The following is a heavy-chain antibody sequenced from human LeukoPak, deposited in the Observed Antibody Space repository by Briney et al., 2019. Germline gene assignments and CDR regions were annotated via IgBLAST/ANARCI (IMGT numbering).Heavy chain of an antibody. V-gene: IGHV3-23*01. CDR3: AKEVIEVSGRDWFDP. CDR2: ISGSGGST. J-gene: IGHJ5*02. Sequence: GGSLRLSCTASGFTFGDYALSWVRQAPGKGLEWVSAISGSGGSTYYADSVKGRFTISRDNSKNTLYLQMNSLRAEDTAVYYCAKEVIEVSGRDWFDPWGQGTLVTVSS. D-gene: IGHD2-8*02. CDR1: GFTFGDYA.